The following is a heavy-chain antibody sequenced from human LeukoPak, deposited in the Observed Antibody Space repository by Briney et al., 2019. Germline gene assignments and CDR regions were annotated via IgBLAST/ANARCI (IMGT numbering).Heavy chain of an antibody. CDR2: IYPSDSQT. J-gene: IGHJ4*02. V-gene: IGHV5-51*01. CDR1: GYSFTTNW. CDR3: VRHKGYYDTSGYYYGDY. D-gene: IGHD3-22*01. Sequence: GESLKISCKASGYSFTTNWIGWVRPVPGNGLEWMGIIYPSDSQTRNNPSFQGQVTISADKSSSTAYLQWSSLKASDTAMYYCVRHKGYYDTSGYYYGDYWGQGTLVTVSS.